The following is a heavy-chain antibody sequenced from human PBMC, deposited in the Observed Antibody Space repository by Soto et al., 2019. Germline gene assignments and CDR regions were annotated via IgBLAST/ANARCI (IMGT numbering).Heavy chain of an antibody. V-gene: IGHV3-23*01. J-gene: IGHJ6*02. Sequence: EVQLLESGGGLVQPGGSLRLSCAASGFTFSSYAMSWVRPAPGKGLEWVSSISGSGGSTYYADSVKGRFTISGDNSKNTRYLQMDSLRAEDTAVYYCPAGIYPYGMDVWGQGHTVTVSS. CDR1: GFTFSSYA. D-gene: IGHD6-13*01. CDR2: ISGSGGST. CDR3: PAGIYPYGMDV.